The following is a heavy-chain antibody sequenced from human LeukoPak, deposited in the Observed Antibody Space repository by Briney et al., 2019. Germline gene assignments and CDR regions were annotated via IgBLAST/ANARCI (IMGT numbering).Heavy chain of an antibody. CDR1: GYTFTRYG. J-gene: IGHJ4*02. CDR3: ARDPGAYSSSWYGVMGY. CDR2: ISAYNGNT. Sequence: GASVKVSCKASGYTFTRYGISWVRQAPGQGLEWMGWISAYNGNTNYAQKLQGRVTMTTDTSTSTAYMELRSLRSDDTAVYYCARDPGAYSSSWYGVMGYWGQGTLVTVSS. V-gene: IGHV1-18*01. D-gene: IGHD6-13*01.